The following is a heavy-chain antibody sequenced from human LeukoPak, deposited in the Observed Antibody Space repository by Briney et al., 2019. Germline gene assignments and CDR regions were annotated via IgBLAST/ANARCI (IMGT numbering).Heavy chain of an antibody. CDR1: GYTFTGYY. J-gene: IGHJ4*02. CDR2: INPNSGGT. Sequence: ASVKVSCKASGYTFTGYYMHWVRQAPGQGLEWMGWINPNSGGTNYAQKFQGRVTMTRDTSISTAYMELSRLRSDDTAVYYCARDPVPAAMMVANDYWGQGTLVTVSS. CDR3: ARDPVPAAMMVANDY. V-gene: IGHV1-2*02. D-gene: IGHD2-2*01.